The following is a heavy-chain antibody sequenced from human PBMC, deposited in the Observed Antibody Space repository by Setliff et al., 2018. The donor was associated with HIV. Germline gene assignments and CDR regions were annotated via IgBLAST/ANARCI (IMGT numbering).Heavy chain of an antibody. Sequence: PSETLSLTCAVYGGSFSGYYWTWIRQPPGKGLEWIGEINHSGSTYYNPPLKSRLTISVDRSKDQFSLKLSSVTAADTAVYYCARSSTAGFDYWGQGRLVTVSS. CDR3: ARSSTAGFDY. CDR1: GGSFSGYY. V-gene: IGHV4-34*01. D-gene: IGHD4-17*01. CDR2: INHSGST. J-gene: IGHJ4*01.